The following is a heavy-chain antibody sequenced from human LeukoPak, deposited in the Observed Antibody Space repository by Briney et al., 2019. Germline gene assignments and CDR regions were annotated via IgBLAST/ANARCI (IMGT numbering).Heavy chain of an antibody. CDR3: AQLYYYDSSGYYLGFDY. D-gene: IGHD3-22*01. CDR2: TDWDDDK. V-gene: IGHV2-70*20. Sequence: SGSGPTLVYPTQTLTLTCTFSGFLLSTTGMCVAWVRQPPGKALECLALTDWDDDKYYSTSLKTRLTISKNTAKNQMVLTMTNMDPVDTATYYWAQLYYYDSSGYYLGFDYWGQGTLVTVAS. CDR1: GFLLSTTGMC. J-gene: IGHJ4*02.